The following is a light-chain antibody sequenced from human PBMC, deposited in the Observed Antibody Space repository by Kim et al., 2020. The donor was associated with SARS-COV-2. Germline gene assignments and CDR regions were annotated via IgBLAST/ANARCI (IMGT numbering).Light chain of an antibody. V-gene: IGKV1-39*01. CDR3: QQCYRTPWT. Sequence: DIQMTQYPSSLSASVGDRVSITCRASQNITNYLNWFQQKPGKAPKLLIYATSTLQTGVPSRFSGSGSGTDFTLTISSLQPEDFASYFCQQCYRTPWTFGRGTKVDIK. CDR1: QNITNY. CDR2: ATS. J-gene: IGKJ1*01.